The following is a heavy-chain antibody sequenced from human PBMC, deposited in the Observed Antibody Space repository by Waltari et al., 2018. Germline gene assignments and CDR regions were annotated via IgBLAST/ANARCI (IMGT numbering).Heavy chain of an antibody. CDR2: INSDGSST. CDR3: ARDSGSYYY. D-gene: IGHD1-26*01. Sequence: EVQLVESGGGLVTPGGSLRLSCDASGFTFSRYWMPWVRQAPGKGLVWVSRINSDGSSTSYADSGKGRFTIARYNAKNTLYLKMNSLRAEDTAVYYCARDSGSYYYWGQGTLVTVSS. V-gene: IGHV3-74*01. CDR1: GFTFSRYW. J-gene: IGHJ4*02.